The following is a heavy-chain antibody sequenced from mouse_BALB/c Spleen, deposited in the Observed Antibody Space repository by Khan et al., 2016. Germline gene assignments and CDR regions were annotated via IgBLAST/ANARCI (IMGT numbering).Heavy chain of an antibody. CDR3: TRSPTATRYFDV. J-gene: IGHJ1*01. CDR2: IRYSGST. V-gene: IGHV3-2*02. CDR1: GYSITSDYA. Sequence: EVQLQESGPGLVKPSQSLSLTCTVTGYSITSDYAWNWIRQFPGNKLEWMGYIRYSGSTNYNPSLKSRISITRDTSKNQFFLQLYSVTTEDPATYYCTRSPTATRYFDVWGAGTTVTVSS. D-gene: IGHD1-2*01.